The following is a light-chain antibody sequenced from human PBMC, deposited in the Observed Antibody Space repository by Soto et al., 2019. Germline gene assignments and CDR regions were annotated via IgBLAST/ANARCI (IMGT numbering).Light chain of an antibody. J-gene: IGKJ1*01. V-gene: IGKV3-11*01. CDR1: QSVSSY. Sequence: IVLTQSLATLSVSPGERATLSCRASQSVSSYLAWYQQKPGQAPRLLIYDASNRATGIPARFSGSGSGTDFTLTISSLEPEDFAVYYCQQGSNWLIQTFGQGTKVDI. CDR3: QQGSNWLIQT. CDR2: DAS.